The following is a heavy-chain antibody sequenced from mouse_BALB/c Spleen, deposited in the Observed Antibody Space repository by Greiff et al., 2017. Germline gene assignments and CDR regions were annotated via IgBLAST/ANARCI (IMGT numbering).Heavy chain of an antibody. CDR3: ARAGYYYYFDY. V-gene: IGHV3-6*02. CDR1: GYSITSGYY. CDR2: ISYDGSN. J-gene: IGHJ2*01. D-gene: IGHD1-1*02. Sequence: ESGPGLVKPSQSLSLTCSVTGYSITSGYYWNWIRQFPGNKLEWMGYISYDGSNNYNPSLKNRISITRDTSKNQFFLKLNSVTTEDTATYYCARAGYYYYFDYWGQGTTLTVSS.